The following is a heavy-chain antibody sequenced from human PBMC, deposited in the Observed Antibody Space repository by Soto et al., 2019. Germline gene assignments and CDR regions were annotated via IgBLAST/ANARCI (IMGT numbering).Heavy chain of an antibody. CDR3: ARVGSSGTEYKWFDP. V-gene: IGHV4-30-4*01. Sequence: SETLSLTCTVSGGSISSGYYYWSWIRQPPGKGLEWIGYIYYSGSTYYNPSLKSRVTISVDTSKNQFSLKLSSVTAADTAVYYCARVGSSGTEYKWFDPWGQGTLVTVSS. CDR2: IYYSGST. CDR1: GGSISSGYYY. D-gene: IGHD3-22*01. J-gene: IGHJ5*02.